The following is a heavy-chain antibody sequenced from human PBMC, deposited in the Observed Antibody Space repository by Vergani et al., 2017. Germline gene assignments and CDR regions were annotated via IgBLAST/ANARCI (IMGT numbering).Heavy chain of an antibody. CDR2: ISYDGSNK. D-gene: IGHD1-26*01. CDR3: AKSGSYSRYYFDY. J-gene: IGHJ4*02. Sequence: VQMLESGGGLVQPGGSLRLSCAASGFTFSSYGMHWVRQAPGKGLEWVAVISYDGSNKYYADSVKGRFTISRDNSKNTLYLQMNSLRAEDTAVYYCAKSGSYSRYYFDYWGQGTLVTVSS. V-gene: IGHV3-30*18. CDR1: GFTFSSYG.